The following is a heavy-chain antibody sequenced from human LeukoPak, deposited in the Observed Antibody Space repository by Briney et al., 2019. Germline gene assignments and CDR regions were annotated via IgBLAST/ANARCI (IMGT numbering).Heavy chain of an antibody. CDR3: ARRVDYDILTGYLSYYFDY. Sequence: GESLKISCKGSGYSFTSYWIGWVRQMPGKGLEWMGIIYPGDSDTRYSPSFQGQVTISADKSISTAYLQWSSLEASDTAMYYCARRVDYDILTGYLSYYFDYWGQGTLVTVSS. CDR2: IYPGDSDT. CDR1: GYSFTSYW. J-gene: IGHJ4*02. V-gene: IGHV5-51*01. D-gene: IGHD3-9*01.